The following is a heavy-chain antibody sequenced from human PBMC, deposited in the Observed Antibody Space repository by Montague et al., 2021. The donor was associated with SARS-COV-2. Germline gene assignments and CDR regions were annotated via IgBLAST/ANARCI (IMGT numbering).Heavy chain of an antibody. D-gene: IGHD5-12*01. CDR3: ARTTWLRGYFDL. V-gene: IGHV4-39*07. CDR1: GGSIRSSSYY. J-gene: IGHJ2*01. CDR2: IYYSGSN. Sequence: SETLSLTCTVSGGSIRSSSYYWGWIRPPPGKGWEWIGSIYYSGSNYYNPSLKSRVTISVDTSKNHFSLKLGSVTAADTAVYYCARTTWLRGYFDLWGRGTLVTVSS.